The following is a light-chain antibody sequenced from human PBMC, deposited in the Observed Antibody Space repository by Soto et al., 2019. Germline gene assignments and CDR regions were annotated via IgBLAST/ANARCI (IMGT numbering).Light chain of an antibody. CDR1: RSDIGLYNY. CDR3: QSYDSSLGDVV. Sequence: QSALTQPASVSGSPGQSITISCAGTRSDIGLYNYVSWYHQPPGEAPQLLIYEVTNRPSGVSHRFSGSKAGNTASLTISGLQGEDEGDYYCQSYDSSLGDVVFGGGTKLTVL. V-gene: IGLV2-14*01. CDR2: EVT. J-gene: IGLJ2*01.